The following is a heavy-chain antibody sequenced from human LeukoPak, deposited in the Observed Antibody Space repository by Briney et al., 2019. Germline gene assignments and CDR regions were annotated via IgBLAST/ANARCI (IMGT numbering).Heavy chain of an antibody. J-gene: IGHJ4*02. Sequence: GGSLRLSCIASGFTLSTSWMSWVRQAPGKGLEWVANINQDSSEKLYVDSVKGRFTISRDNAKNSLYLQMNSLRAEDTAVYYCARGITMIRYWGQGTLVTVSS. CDR1: GFTLSTSW. CDR2: INQDSSEK. D-gene: IGHD3-22*01. CDR3: ARGITMIRY. V-gene: IGHV3-7*03.